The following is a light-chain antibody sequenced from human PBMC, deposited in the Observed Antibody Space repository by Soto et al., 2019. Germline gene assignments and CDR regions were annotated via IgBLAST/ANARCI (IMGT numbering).Light chain of an antibody. CDR3: QQYGTSPT. CDR1: EAVSSTY. CDR2: GAS. Sequence: EIVLTQSPGTLSLSPGESATLSCRASEAVSSTYVAWYRQTPGQAPRHLISGASTRATGTPDRFSGSGSGTDFTLTISRLEPEDFAVYYCQQYGTSPTFGGGTMVEFK. V-gene: IGKV3-20*01. J-gene: IGKJ4*01.